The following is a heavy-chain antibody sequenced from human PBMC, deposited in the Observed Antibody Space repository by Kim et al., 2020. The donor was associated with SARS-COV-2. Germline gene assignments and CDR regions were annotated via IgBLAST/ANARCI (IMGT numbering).Heavy chain of an antibody. V-gene: IGHV4-39*01. J-gene: IGHJ2*01. CDR3: ARGGEESILDFWSGYHNWYFDL. D-gene: IGHD3-3*01. Sequence: SETLSLTCTVSGGSISSSSYYWGWIRQPPGKGLEWIGSIYYSGSTYYNPSLKSRVTISVDTSKNQFSLKLSSVTAADTAVYYCARGGEESILDFWSGYHNWYFDLWGRGTLVTVSS. CDR1: GGSISSSSYY. CDR2: IYYSGST.